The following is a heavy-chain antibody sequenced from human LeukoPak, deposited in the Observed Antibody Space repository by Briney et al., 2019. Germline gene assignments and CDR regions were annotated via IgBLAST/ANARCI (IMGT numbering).Heavy chain of an antibody. J-gene: IGHJ2*01. CDR2: IRPDGGEK. V-gene: IGHV3-7*01. CDR3: AKAWEGYYGSGSVDDL. D-gene: IGHD3-10*01. CDR1: GFTFSNYW. Sequence: RPGGSLRLSCVVSGFTFSNYWMSWVRQAPGKGLEWVINIRPDGGEKYFVDSVKGRFTISRDNSKNTLYLQMNSLRAEDTAVYYCAKAWEGYYGSGSVDDLWGRGTLVTVSS.